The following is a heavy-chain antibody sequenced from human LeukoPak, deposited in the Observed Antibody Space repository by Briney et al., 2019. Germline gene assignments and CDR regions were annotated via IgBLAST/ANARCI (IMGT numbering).Heavy chain of an antibody. CDR2: ISGSADNT. Sequence: GGSLRLSCTASGFTLSSYAMSWVRQAPGEGLEWVSTISGSADNTNYAEAVKGRFTISRDNSKNTMYLQMNSLRAEDTAVYYCAKQGFGYWGQGTLVTVSS. CDR1: GFTLSSYA. V-gene: IGHV3-23*01. J-gene: IGHJ4*02. CDR3: AKQGFGY.